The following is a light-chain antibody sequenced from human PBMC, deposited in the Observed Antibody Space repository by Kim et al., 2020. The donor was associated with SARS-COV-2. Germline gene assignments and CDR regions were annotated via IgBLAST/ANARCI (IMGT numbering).Light chain of an antibody. CDR1: QDVGSW. J-gene: IGKJ3*01. V-gene: IGKV1-12*01. CDR2: AAS. CDR3: QQTNSFPPT. Sequence: DIQMTQSPSSLSASEGDRVSITCRASQDVGSWLAWYQQKPGKAPNLLIFAASNLQTGVPSRFSGSGSGTDFTLTITSLQPEDFATYYCQQTNSFPPTFGPGTKVDIK.